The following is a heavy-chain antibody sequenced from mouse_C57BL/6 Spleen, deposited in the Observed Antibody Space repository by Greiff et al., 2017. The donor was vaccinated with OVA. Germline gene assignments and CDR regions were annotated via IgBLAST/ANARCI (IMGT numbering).Heavy chain of an antibody. CDR3: ARGLYYYGSSAAY. CDR1: GYSITSGYY. CDR2: ISYDGSN. V-gene: IGHV3-6*01. Sequence: VQLQQSGPGLVKPSQSLSLTCSVTGYSITSGYYWNWIRQFPGNKLEWMGYISYDGSNNYNPSLKNRISITRDTSKNQFFLKLNSVTTEDTATYYCARGLYYYGSSAAYWGQGTLVTVSA. D-gene: IGHD1-1*01. J-gene: IGHJ3*01.